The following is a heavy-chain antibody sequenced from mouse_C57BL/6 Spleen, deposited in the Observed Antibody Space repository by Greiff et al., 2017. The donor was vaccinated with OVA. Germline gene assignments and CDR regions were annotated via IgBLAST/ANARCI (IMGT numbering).Heavy chain of an antibody. CDR2: INPNNGGT. CDR1: GYTFTDYY. CDR3: ARSLYYGYGRAWFAY. V-gene: IGHV1-26*01. J-gene: IGHJ3*01. Sequence: EVQLQQSGPELVKPGASVKISCKASGYTFTDYYMNWVKQSHGKSLEWIGDINPNNGGTSYNQKFKGKATLTVDKSSSTAYMELRSLTSEDSAVYYCARSLYYGYGRAWFAYWGQGTLVTVSA. D-gene: IGHD2-2*01.